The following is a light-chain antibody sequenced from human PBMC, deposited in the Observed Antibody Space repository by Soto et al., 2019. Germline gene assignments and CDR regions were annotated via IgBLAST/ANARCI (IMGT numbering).Light chain of an antibody. Sequence: QSALTQPASVSGSPGQSIIISCTGTSNNVGSHNLVSWYQQHPGKAPKLMISEVTKRPSGVSHRFSGSKSGNTASLTISGLQTEDEADYYCCSYSGPSTPYVFGTGTKLTVL. J-gene: IGLJ1*01. CDR1: SNNVGSHNL. CDR3: CSYSGPSTPYV. CDR2: EVT. V-gene: IGLV2-23*02.